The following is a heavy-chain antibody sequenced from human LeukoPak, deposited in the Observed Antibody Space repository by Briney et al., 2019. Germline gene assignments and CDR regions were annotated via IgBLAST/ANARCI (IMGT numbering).Heavy chain of an antibody. CDR2: IYHSGST. D-gene: IGHD3-3*02. CDR1: GGSISTYY. V-gene: IGHV4-59*12. J-gene: IGHJ5*02. Sequence: SETLSLTCTVSGGSISTYYWSWIRQPPGKGLEWIGYIYHSGSTNYNPSLKSRVTISVDTSKNQFSLKLGSVTAADTAVYYCARDLRGVHFVESWFDPWGQGTLVTVSS. CDR3: ARDLRGVHFVESWFDP.